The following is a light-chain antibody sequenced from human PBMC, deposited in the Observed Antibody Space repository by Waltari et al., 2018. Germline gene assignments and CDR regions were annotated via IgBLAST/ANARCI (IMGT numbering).Light chain of an antibody. V-gene: IGLV1-40*01. CDR1: GSNIGAGYD. Sequence: QSVLTQPPSVSGAPGQRVTISCTGSGSNIGAGYDVHWYQQLPRAAPKLLIYGSTSRPLGVPARFFGSTSGTAASLAITGLQAEDEADYYCQSDDTSLSVVFGGGTKLTVL. CDR3: QSDDTSLSVV. J-gene: IGLJ3*02. CDR2: GST.